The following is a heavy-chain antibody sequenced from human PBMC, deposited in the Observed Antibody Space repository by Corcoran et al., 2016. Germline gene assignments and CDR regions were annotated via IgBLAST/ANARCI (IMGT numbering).Heavy chain of an antibody. CDR1: GFTFSSYW. D-gene: IGHD3-22*01. J-gene: IGHJ4*02. CDR3: ARDGWGITMTKYIDY. Sequence: EVQLVESGGGLVQPGGSLRLSCAASGFTFSSYWMSWVRQAPGKGLEWVANIKQDGSEKYYVDSVKGRFTISRDNAKNSLYLQMNSLRAEDTAVYYCARDGWGITMTKYIDYWGQGTLVTVSS. CDR2: IKQDGSEK. V-gene: IGHV3-7*03.